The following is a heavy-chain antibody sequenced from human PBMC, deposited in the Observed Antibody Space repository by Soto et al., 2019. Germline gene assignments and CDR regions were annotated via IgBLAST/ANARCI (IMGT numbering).Heavy chain of an antibody. D-gene: IGHD3-10*01. CDR1: GYTLTELS. J-gene: IGHJ6*02. V-gene: IGHV1-24*01. CDR3: ATARRWFGESYYYGMDV. CDR2: FDPEDGET. Sequence: ASVKVSCKVSGYTLTELSMHWVRQAPGKGLEWMGGFDPEDGETIYAQKFQGRVTMTEDTSTDTAYMELSSLRPEDTAVYYCATARRWFGESYYYGMDVWGQGTTVTVSS.